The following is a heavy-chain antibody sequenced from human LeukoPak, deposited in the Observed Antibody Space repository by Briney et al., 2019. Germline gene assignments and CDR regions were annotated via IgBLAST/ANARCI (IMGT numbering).Heavy chain of an antibody. CDR1: GGSISSYF. CDR3: ARHADTALVNRHFDY. J-gene: IGHJ4*02. Sequence: SETLSLTRTVSGGSISSYFWSWIRQPPGKGLEWIGYIYYSGSTNYNPSLKSRLTISVDTSKNQFSLKLNSVTAADTAVYYCARHADTALVNRHFDYWGQGTLVTVSS. V-gene: IGHV4-59*08. D-gene: IGHD5-18*01. CDR2: IYYSGST.